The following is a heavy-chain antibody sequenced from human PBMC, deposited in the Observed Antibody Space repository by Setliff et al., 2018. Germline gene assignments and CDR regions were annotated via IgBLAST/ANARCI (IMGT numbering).Heavy chain of an antibody. CDR3: ARDNVDTAMGLSYYYYYYMDV. CDR1: GFTFGDYY. Sequence: PGGSLRLSCSASGFTFGDYYMSWIRQAPGKGLEWVSYISRGGNTIYYADSVKGRFTISRDNAKNSLYLQMNSLRAEDTAVYYCARDNVDTAMGLSYYYYYYMDVWGKGTTVTVSS. CDR2: ISRGGNTI. D-gene: IGHD5-18*01. J-gene: IGHJ6*03. V-gene: IGHV3-11*04.